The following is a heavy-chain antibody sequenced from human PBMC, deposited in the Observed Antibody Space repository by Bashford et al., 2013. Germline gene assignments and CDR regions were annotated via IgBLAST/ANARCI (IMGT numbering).Heavy chain of an antibody. CDR3: VRTLYYDLWSGYPRGAFDI. Sequence: SGPTLVKPTETLTLTCTVSGFSLNDSTMGVSWIRQPQGSPGVACTHFSSDVKSYRSSLQSRLTLSRDTSKSQVVLTMTNMGPLDTATYSCVRTLYYDLWSGYPRGAFDIWGQGTMVTVSS. CDR1: GFSLNDSTMG. J-gene: IGHJ3*02. D-gene: IGHD3-3*01. V-gene: IGHV2-26*01. CDR2: FSSDVK.